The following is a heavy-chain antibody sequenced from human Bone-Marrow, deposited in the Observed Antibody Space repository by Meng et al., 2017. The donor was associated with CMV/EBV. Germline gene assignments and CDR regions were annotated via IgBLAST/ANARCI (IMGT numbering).Heavy chain of an antibody. D-gene: IGHD3-3*01. CDR1: GYTFTGYY. CDR2: INPNSGGT. Sequence: ASVKVSYKASGYTFTGYYMHWVRQAPGQGLEWMGWINPNSGGTNYAQKFQGRVTMTRDTSISTAYMELSRLRSDDTAVYYCARALSQLRFLEWLSPYYFDYWGQGTLVTVSS. J-gene: IGHJ4*02. CDR3: ARALSQLRFLEWLSPYYFDY. V-gene: IGHV1-2*02.